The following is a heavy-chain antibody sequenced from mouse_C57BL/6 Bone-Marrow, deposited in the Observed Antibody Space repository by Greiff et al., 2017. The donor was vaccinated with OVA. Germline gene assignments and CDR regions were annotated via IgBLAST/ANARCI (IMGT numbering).Heavy chain of an antibody. D-gene: IGHD1-1*02. J-gene: IGHJ2*01. Sequence: QVQLQQPGAELVRPGSSVKLSCKASGYTFTSYWMDWVKQRPGQGLEWIGNIYPSDSETHYNQKFKDKATLTVDKSSSTAYMQLSSLTSEDSAVYYCAREGDYVHRGWYFDYWGQGTTLTVSS. CDR1: GYTFTSYW. CDR2: IYPSDSET. V-gene: IGHV1-61*01. CDR3: AREGDYVHRGWYFDY.